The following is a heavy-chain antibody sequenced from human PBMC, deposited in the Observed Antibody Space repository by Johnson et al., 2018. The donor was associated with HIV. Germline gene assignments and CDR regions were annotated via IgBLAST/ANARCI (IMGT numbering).Heavy chain of an antibody. Sequence: QVQLVESGGGVVQPGRSLRLSCAASRFTFSSFAMHWVRQAPGKGLEWVAVISYDASNKYYADSVKGRFTLSRDNSKNTLYLQMNSLRVEDTAVYHCARGRRAWALHVCTAFDTWGQGTMVIVSS. CDR3: ARGRRAWALHVCTAFDT. J-gene: IGHJ3*02. D-gene: IGHD4-11*01. CDR1: RFTFSSFA. V-gene: IGHV3-30*04. CDR2: ISYDASNK.